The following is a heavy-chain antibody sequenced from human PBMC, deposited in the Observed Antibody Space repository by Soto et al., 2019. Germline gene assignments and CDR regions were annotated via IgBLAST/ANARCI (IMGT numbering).Heavy chain of an antibody. Sequence: ETLSLTCAVYGGSFSGYYWSWIRQPPGKGLEWIGEINHSGSTNYNPSLKSRVTISVDTSKNQFSLKLSSVTAADTAVYYCARSRSYGDLDYWGQGTLVTVSS. CDR1: GGSFSGYY. CDR2: INHSGST. D-gene: IGHD4-17*01. V-gene: IGHV4-34*01. CDR3: ARSRSYGDLDY. J-gene: IGHJ4*02.